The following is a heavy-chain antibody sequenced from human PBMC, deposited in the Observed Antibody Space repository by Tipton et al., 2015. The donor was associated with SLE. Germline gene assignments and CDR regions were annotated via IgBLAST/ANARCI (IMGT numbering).Heavy chain of an antibody. CDR2: ISAYNGNT. CDR3: ARDLGYCSGGSCLYYFDY. Sequence: QLVQSGAEVKKPGASVKVSCKASGYTFTSYGISWVRQAPGQGFEWMGWISAYNGNTNYAQKLQGRVTMTTDTSTSTAYMELRSLRSDDTAVYYCARDLGYCSGGSCLYYFDYWGQGTLVTVSS. CDR1: GYTFTSYG. J-gene: IGHJ4*02. V-gene: IGHV1-18*04. D-gene: IGHD2-15*01.